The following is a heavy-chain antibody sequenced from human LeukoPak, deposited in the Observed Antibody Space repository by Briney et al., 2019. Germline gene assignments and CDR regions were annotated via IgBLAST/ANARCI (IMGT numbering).Heavy chain of an antibody. CDR3: TRETSSRYFDY. Sequence: ASVKVSCKASGGTFSSYAISWVRQAPGQGLEWMGGIIPIFGTANYAQKFQGRVTITADESTSTAYMELSSLRSDDTAVYYCTRETSSRYFDYWGQGTLVTVSS. CDR2: IIPIFGTA. J-gene: IGHJ4*02. CDR1: GGTFSSYA. V-gene: IGHV1-69*13.